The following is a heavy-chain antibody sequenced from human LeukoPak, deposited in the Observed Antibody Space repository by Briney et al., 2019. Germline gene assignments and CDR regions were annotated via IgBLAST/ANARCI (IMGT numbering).Heavy chain of an antibody. CDR3: ARDPDCSGGSCYSELDY. D-gene: IGHD2-15*01. J-gene: IGHJ4*02. V-gene: IGHV1-69*13. CDR1: GYTLTELS. CDR2: IIPIFGTA. Sequence: GASVKVSCKVSGYTLTELSMHWVRQAPGKGLEWMGGIIPIFGTANYAQKFQGRVTITADESTSTAYMELSSLRSEDTAVYYCARDPDCSGGSCYSELDYWGQGTLVTVSS.